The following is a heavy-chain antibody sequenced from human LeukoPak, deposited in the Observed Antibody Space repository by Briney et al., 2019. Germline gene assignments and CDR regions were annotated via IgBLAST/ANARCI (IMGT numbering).Heavy chain of an antibody. V-gene: IGHV3-13*01. CDR3: ARDLGTDTGFTNRFDL. J-gene: IGHJ5*02. D-gene: IGHD1-14*01. CDR2: IGNNFKT. Sequence: PGGSLRLSCTASGFTFSAFEMHWVRQPPGKGLEWVSAIGNNFKTYYLDSVRGRFTISRENAKNSLYLQMNSLRAGDTAVYYCARDLGTDTGFTNRFDLWGRGTLVTVSS. CDR1: GFTFSAFE.